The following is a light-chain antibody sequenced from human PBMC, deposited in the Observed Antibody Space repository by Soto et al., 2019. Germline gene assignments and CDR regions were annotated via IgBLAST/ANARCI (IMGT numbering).Light chain of an antibody. J-gene: IGLJ2*01. Sequence: QSVLTLPPSASGPPGQRVTFSCSGCSSNIGRDTVNLYRQLPGTAPSRRPSGVPDRFSGSKSGNTASLTISGLQADDEADYYCCSYAGSYIFVVFGGGTKVTVL. CDR3: CSYAGSYIFVV. CDR1: SSNIGRDT. V-gene: IGLV1-44*01.